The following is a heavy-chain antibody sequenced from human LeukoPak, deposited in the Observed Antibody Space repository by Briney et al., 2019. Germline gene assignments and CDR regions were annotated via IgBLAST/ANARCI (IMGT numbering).Heavy chain of an antibody. CDR1: GFTFSSYA. CDR3: AKDKTRFGSYYPSEGFDY. D-gene: IGHD1-26*01. J-gene: IGHJ4*02. V-gene: IGHV3-23*01. Sequence: HPGGSLRLSCAASGFTFSSYAMSWVRQAPGKGLEWVSAISGSGGSTYYADYVRGRSIISRDNSKNTLSLQMNSLRAEDTAVYYCAKDKTRFGSYYPSEGFDYWGQGTLVTVSS. CDR2: ISGSGGST.